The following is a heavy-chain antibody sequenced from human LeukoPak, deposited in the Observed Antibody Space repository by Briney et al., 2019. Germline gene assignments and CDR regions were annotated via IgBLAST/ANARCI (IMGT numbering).Heavy chain of an antibody. J-gene: IGHJ4*02. Sequence: ASVTVSCKASGYTFTSYYMHWVRQPPGQGLEWMGIINPSGGSTSYAQNFQGRAIITRDMSTSTVYMELSSLRSEDTAVYYCARDAPPARYWSGGSCYTGARAGYYFDYWGQGTLVTVSS. CDR1: GYTFTSYY. CDR3: ARDAPPARYWSGGSCYTGARAGYYFDY. D-gene: IGHD2-15*01. V-gene: IGHV1-46*01. CDR2: INPSGGST.